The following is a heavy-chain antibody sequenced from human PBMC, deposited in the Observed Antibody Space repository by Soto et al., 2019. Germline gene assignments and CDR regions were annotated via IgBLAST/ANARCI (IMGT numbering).Heavy chain of an antibody. Sequence: ASVKVSCKASGNTVPNYAIHWVRQAPGQGLEWMGWIVTYNGNTQSTQKLQGRVTMTTDTSTSTAYMELRSLRSDDTAVYYCARGPQSSGWPGKWFDAWGQGTMVTVSS. J-gene: IGHJ5*02. V-gene: IGHV1-18*01. D-gene: IGHD6-19*01. CDR1: GNTVPNYA. CDR3: ARGPQSSGWPGKWFDA. CDR2: IVTYNGNT.